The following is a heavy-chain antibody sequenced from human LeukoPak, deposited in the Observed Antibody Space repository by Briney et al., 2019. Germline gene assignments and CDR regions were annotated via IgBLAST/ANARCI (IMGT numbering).Heavy chain of an antibody. V-gene: IGHV3-53*01. CDR1: GFTFSSYA. J-gene: IGHJ4*02. CDR2: IYSGGST. CDR3: ARVEYSSSSVADY. D-gene: IGHD6-6*01. Sequence: GGSLRLSCAASGFTFSSYAMSWVRQAPGKGLEWVSVIYSGGSTYYADSVKGRFTISRDNSKNTLYLQMNSLRAEDTAVYYCARVEYSSSSVADYWGQGTLVTVSS.